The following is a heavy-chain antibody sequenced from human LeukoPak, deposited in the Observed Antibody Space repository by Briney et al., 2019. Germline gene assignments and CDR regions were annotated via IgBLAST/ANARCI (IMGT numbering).Heavy chain of an antibody. J-gene: IGHJ6*03. CDR2: INHSGST. V-gene: IGHV4-34*01. CDR1: GGSFSGYY. CDR3: ARGRTQYYDFWSGYYPTERYYYYKDV. D-gene: IGHD3-3*01. Sequence: SETLSLTCAVYGGSFSGYYWSWIRQPPGKGLEWIGEINHSGSTNYNPSLKSRVTISVDTSKNQFSLKLSSVTAADTAVYYCARGRTQYYDFWSGYYPTERYYYYKDVWGKGTTVTVSS.